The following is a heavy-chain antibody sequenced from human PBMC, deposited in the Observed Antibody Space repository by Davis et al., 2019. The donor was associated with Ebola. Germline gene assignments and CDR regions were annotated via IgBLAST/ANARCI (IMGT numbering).Heavy chain of an antibody. Sequence: GESLKISCAASGFTFSSYSMNWVRQAPGKGLEWVSSISSSSSYIYYADSVKGRFTISRDNAKNSLYLQMNSLRAEDTAVYYCARTFTVTTRGNYYYYGMDVWGQGTTVTVSS. CDR2: ISSSSSYI. D-gene: IGHD4-17*01. V-gene: IGHV3-21*01. J-gene: IGHJ6*02. CDR3: ARTFTVTTRGNYYYYGMDV. CDR1: GFTFSSYS.